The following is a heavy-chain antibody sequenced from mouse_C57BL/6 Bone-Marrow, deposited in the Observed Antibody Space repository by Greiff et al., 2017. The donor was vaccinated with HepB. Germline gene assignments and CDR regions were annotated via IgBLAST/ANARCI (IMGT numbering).Heavy chain of an antibody. D-gene: IGHD2-1*01. CDR2: IYPGNGDT. J-gene: IGHJ1*03. Sequence: QVQLQQSGAELVRPGASVKMSCKASGYTFTSYNMPWVKQTPRQGLEWIGAIYPGNGDTSYNQKFKGKATLTVDKSSSTAYMQLSSLTSEDSAVYFCARPWGDLLPWYFDVWGTGTTVTVSS. CDR1: GYTFTSYN. CDR3: ARPWGDLLPWYFDV. V-gene: IGHV1-12*01.